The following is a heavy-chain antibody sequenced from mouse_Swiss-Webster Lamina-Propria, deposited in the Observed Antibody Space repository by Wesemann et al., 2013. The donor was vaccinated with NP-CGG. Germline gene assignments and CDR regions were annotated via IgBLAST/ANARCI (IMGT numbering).Heavy chain of an antibody. J-gene: IGHJ4*01. D-gene: IGHD1-1*02. CDR2: ISSGGSYT. V-gene: IGHV5-6*01. Sequence: LEWVATISSGGSYTYYPDRVKGRFTISRDNAKNTLYLQMSSLKSEDTAMYYCARFIGGSPYAMDYWGQGTSVTVSS. CDR3: ARFIGGSPYAMDY.